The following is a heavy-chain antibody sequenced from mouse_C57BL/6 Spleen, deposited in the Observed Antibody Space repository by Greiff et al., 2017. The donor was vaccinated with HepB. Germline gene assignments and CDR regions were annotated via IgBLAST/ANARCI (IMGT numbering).Heavy chain of an antibody. J-gene: IGHJ3*01. CDR3: ARRGELIWLLLAWFAY. D-gene: IGHD2-12*01. V-gene: IGHV1-49*01. CDR2: FTMYSDAT. Sequence: LKESGAELVRPGSSVKLSCKDSYFAFMASAMHWVKQRPGHGLEWIGSFTMYSDATEYSENFKGKATLTANKSSSTSYMELSSLTSEDSAVYYCARRGELIWLLLAWFAYWGQGTLVTVSA. CDR1: YFAFMASA.